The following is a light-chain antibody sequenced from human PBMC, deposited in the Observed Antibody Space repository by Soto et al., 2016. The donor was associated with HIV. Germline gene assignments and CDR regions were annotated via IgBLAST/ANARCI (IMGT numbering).Light chain of an antibody. CDR3: MQAXQTPLT. CDR2: LGS. CDR1: QSLLHSNGYYY. J-gene: IGKJ5*01. V-gene: IGKV2-28*01. Sequence: DIVMTQSPLTLPVTPGESASISCRSSQSLLHSNGYYYLTWYLQKPGQSPRLLMYLGSTRASWVPDRFSGSGSGTDFTLKISRVEADDIGVYYCMQAXQTPLTFGQGTRLEIK.